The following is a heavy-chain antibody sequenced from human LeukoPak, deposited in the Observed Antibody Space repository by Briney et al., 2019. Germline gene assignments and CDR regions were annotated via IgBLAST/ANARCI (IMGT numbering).Heavy chain of an antibody. CDR1: RYIFTSYY. CDR3: ARPLRVTMIRGAAFRASSDFDP. CDR2: INPNSGGT. J-gene: IGHJ5*02. D-gene: IGHD3-10*01. Sequence: VASVKVSCKASRYIFTSYYIHWVRQAPGQGLEWMGWINPNSGGTSYAQKFQGRVTMTRDTSASTAYMELSRLSSDDTAVYYCARPLRVTMIRGAAFRASSDFDPWGQGTLVTVSS. V-gene: IGHV1-2*02.